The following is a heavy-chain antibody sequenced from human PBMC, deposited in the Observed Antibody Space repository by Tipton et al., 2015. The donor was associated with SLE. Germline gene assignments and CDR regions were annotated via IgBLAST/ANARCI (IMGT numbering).Heavy chain of an antibody. J-gene: IGHJ6*02. CDR2: IHYSGST. CDR1: GGSISSSSYY. D-gene: IGHD4-17*01. V-gene: IGHV4-39*01. Sequence: TLSLTCTVSGGSISSSSYYWGWIRQPPGKGLEWIGTIHYSGSTYDNPSLKSRVTISLDTSKNQFSLKLNSVTAADTAVYYCARTRDGDYVYYYYDMDVWGQGTTVTVSS. CDR3: ARTRDGDYVYYYYDMDV.